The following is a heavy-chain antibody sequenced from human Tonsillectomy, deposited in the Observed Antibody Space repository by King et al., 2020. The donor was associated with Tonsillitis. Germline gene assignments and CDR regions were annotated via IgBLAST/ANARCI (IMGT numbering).Heavy chain of an antibody. D-gene: IGHD3-16*02. J-gene: IGHJ4*02. CDR3: ARDPQYFWGNYRVDY. CDR1: GGSFSGYY. V-gene: IGHV4-34*01. Sequence: VQLQQWGAGLLKPSETLSLTCAVYGGSFSGYYWSWIRQPPGKGLEWIGEIDHSGSTNYNPSLKSRVTISVDTSKNQFSLRLSSVTAADTAVYYCARDPQYFWGNYRVDYWGQGTLVTVSS. CDR2: IDHSGST.